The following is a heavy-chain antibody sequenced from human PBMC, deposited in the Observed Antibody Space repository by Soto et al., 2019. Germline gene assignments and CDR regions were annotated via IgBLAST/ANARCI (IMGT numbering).Heavy chain of an antibody. CDR1: GFTFSSYG. J-gene: IGHJ6*02. CDR3: AKDRTAYYYYYDMDV. CDR2: ISYDGSNK. Sequence: PGGSLRLSCAASGFTFSSYGMHWVRQAPGKGLEWVAVISYDGSNKYYADSVKSRFTISRDTSKNTLYLQMKSLRADDTAVYYCAKDRTAYYYYYDMDVWGQGTTVTVSS. V-gene: IGHV3-30*18.